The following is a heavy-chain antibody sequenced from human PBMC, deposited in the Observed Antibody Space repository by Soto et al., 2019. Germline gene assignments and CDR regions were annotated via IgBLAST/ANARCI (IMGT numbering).Heavy chain of an antibody. J-gene: IGHJ6*02. V-gene: IGHV5-10-1*01. D-gene: IGHD2-2*01. CDR3: ASSPRGYCSSTSCRELGNYYGMDV. Sequence: PGESLKISCKGSGYSFIDYWISWVRQMPGKGLEWMGRIDPSDSYTNYSPSFQGHVTISADKSISTAYLQWSSLKASDTAMYYCASSPRGYCSSTSCRELGNYYGMDVWGQGTTVTVSS. CDR1: GYSFIDYW. CDR2: IDPSDSYT.